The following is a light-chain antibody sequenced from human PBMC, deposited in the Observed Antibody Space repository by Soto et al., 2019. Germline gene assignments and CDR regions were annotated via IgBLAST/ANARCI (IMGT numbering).Light chain of an antibody. CDR3: QQYKTYPT. Sequence: DIQMTQSLSTLSASVGDRLTITCRASQSISVWLAWYQQKPGKAPKLLMYEASTLQSGVPSRFGGSGSGTDFTLTISSLQPDDFATYYCQQYKTYPTFGQGTKVEIK. V-gene: IGKV1-5*03. CDR2: EAS. CDR1: QSISVW. J-gene: IGKJ1*01.